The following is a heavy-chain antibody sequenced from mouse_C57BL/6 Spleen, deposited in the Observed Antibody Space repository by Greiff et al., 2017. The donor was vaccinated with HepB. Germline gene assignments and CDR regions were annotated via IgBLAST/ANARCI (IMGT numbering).Heavy chain of an antibody. CDR3: ARHYYGSSSYYAMDY. Sequence: QVQLQQSGAELARPGASVKLSCKASGYTFTSYGISWVKQRTGQGLEWIGEIYPRSGNTYYNEKFKGKATLTADKSSSTAYMELRSLTSEDSAVYFCARHYYGSSSYYAMDYWGQGTSVTVSS. CDR1: GYTFTSYG. D-gene: IGHD1-1*01. V-gene: IGHV1-81*01. CDR2: IYPRSGNT. J-gene: IGHJ4*01.